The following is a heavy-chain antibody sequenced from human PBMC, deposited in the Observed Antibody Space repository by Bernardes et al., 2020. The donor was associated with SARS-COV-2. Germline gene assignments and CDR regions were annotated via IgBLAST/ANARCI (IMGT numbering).Heavy chain of an antibody. J-gene: IGHJ5*02. D-gene: IGHD4-17*01. Sequence: SQSLSLTCTVSNGSISSHSWSWIRPPPGKGLEWIGSVRAGESPHYNPSLKSRVTISVDSFRRQFSLTLTSLSAADTAIYYCARNLGTTVTTGLGWFDPWGQGIPVTVSS. CDR2: VRAGESP. CDR1: NGSISSHS. CDR3: ARNLGTTVTTGLGWFDP. V-gene: IGHV4-59*11.